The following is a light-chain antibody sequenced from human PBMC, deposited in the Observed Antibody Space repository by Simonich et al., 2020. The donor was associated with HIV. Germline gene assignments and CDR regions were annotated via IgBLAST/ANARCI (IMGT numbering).Light chain of an antibody. CDR3: CSYAGSSTFV. J-gene: IGLJ2*01. V-gene: IGLV2-23*03. CDR1: SSDVGGYNY. Sequence: QSALTQPASVSGSPGQSITISCTGTSSDVGGYNYVSWYRQHPGKAPKLMIYEGSKRPSGVPDRFSGSKSDNTASLTVSGLQAEDEADYYCCSYAGSSTFVFGGGTKLTVL. CDR2: EGS.